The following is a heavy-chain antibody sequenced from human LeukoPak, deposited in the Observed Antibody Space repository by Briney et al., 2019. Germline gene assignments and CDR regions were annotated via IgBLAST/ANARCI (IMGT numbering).Heavy chain of an antibody. D-gene: IGHD3-22*01. V-gene: IGHV3-23*01. CDR1: GFTFSSYA. Sequence: GGSLRLSCAASGFTFSSYAMSWVRQAPGKGLEWVSAISGSGGSTYYADSVKGRFTISRDNSKNTLYLQMNSLRAEDTAVYYCASALYYYDSSGYYYVHWGQGTLVTVSS. J-gene: IGHJ4*02. CDR2: ISGSGGST. CDR3: ASALYYYDSSGYYYVH.